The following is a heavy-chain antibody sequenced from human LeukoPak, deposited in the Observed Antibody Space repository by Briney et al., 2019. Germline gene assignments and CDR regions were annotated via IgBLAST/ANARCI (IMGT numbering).Heavy chain of an antibody. V-gene: IGHV3-21*01. CDR2: ISSTSSYI. J-gene: IGHJ4*02. CDR1: AFTFNTYT. Sequence: PGGSLRLSCAASAFTFNTYTMSWVRQAPGKGLEWVSSISSTSSYIYYADSVKGRFTISRDNAKNSLYLQMNSLRAEDTAVYYCARIGTLDYDILTGYYRAPYYFDYWGQGTLVTVSS. D-gene: IGHD3-9*01. CDR3: ARIGTLDYDILTGYYRAPYYFDY.